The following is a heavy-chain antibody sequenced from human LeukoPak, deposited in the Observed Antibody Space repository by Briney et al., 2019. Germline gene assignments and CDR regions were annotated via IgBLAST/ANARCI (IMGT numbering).Heavy chain of an antibody. CDR1: GFTFSSYG. CDR3: AKDMPIQLWAFDY. V-gene: IGHV3-30*18. D-gene: IGHD5-18*01. J-gene: IGHJ4*02. Sequence: GGSLRLSCAASGFTFSSYGMHWVRQAPGKGLEWVAVISYDGSNKYYADSVKGRFTISRDNSKNTLYLQINSLRAEDTAVYYCAKDMPIQLWAFDYWGQGTLVTVSS. CDR2: ISYDGSNK.